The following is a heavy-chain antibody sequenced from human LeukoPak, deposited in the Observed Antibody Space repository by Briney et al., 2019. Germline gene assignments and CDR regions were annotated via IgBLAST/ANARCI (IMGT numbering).Heavy chain of an antibody. V-gene: IGHV1-2*02. CDR1: GFSLRDYY. J-gene: IGHJ3*02. D-gene: IGHD5-12*01. CDR2: MYFNSGAT. CDR3: AREGSSASGQDWYAFDI. Sequence: ALVRVSCKASGFSLRDYYVQWVRQVPGQGLEWVGWMYFNSGATRYAPKFQGRVTLTGDTSTNTIYMELSGLGSDDTAMYYCAREGSSASGQDWYAFDIWGQEIMVTVSS.